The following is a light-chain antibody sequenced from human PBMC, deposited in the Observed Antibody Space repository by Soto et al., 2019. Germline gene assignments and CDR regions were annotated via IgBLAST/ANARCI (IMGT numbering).Light chain of an antibody. V-gene: IGLV1-44*01. CDR1: DSTIGSTA. J-gene: IGLJ3*02. CDR3: AAWDDDLHVWL. CDR2: SSN. Sequence: QSVLTQPPSVSATPGQGVTLSCSGGDSTIGSTAVNWYQQLPGTAPKLIIYSSNQRPSGVPDRISGSKSGTSASLAISGLQSEDEADYYCAAWDDDLHVWLFGGGTKLTVL.